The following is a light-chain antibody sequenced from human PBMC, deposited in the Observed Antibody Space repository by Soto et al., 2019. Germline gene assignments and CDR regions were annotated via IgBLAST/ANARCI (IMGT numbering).Light chain of an antibody. CDR3: QQYGSSLGVT. Sequence: EVVMTQSPATLSVSPGERATLSCRASQSVSSNLAWYQQKPGQAPRLLIYGESARATGIPARFSGSGSGTDFTLTISRLEPEDFAVYYCQQYGSSLGVTFGGGTRLEIK. V-gene: IGKV3-15*01. J-gene: IGKJ5*01. CDR2: GES. CDR1: QSVSSN.